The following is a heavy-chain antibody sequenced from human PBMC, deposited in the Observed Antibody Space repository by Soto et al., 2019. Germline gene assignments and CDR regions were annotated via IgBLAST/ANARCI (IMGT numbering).Heavy chain of an antibody. CDR3: ASSGG. V-gene: IGHV3-33*01. Sequence: PXGSLRRSCAASGFLVRSYGMHWVRQAPGKGLEWVAVIWYDGSNKNYADPVKGRFTISRDNAKDTLFLQMNSLRAEDTAVYYCASSGGWGQGTLVTVS. J-gene: IGHJ4*02. CDR1: GFLVRSYG. CDR2: IWYDGSNK. D-gene: IGHD1-26*01.